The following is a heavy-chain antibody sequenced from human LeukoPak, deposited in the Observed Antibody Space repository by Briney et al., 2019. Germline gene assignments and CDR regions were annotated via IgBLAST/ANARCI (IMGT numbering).Heavy chain of an antibody. J-gene: IGHJ5*02. Sequence: PGGSPRLSCAASGFTFSDYYINWIRQAPGKGLEWLSYISGNGRFIEYADSVKGRFTISRDNAKNSLYLQMNSLRAEDTAVYYCARVTRARYSSSSGNWFDPWGQGTLVTVSS. CDR2: ISGNGRFI. V-gene: IGHV3-11*04. CDR3: ARVTRARYSSSSGNWFDP. D-gene: IGHD6-6*01. CDR1: GFTFSDYY.